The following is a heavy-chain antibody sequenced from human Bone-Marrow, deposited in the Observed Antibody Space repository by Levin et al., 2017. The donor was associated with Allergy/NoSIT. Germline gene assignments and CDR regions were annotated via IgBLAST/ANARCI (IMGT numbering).Heavy chain of an antibody. Sequence: GGSLRLSCAASGFTFSSYAMNWVRQAPGKGLEWVSAISGSGGNTFYADSVKGRFTISRDNSQNTLYLHMNSLRAEDTAVYYCAKSRGPGSYYNMDYWGQGTLVTVSS. CDR1: GFTFSSYA. D-gene: IGHD3-10*01. CDR2: ISGSGGNT. CDR3: AKSRGPGSYYNMDY. J-gene: IGHJ4*02. V-gene: IGHV3-23*01.